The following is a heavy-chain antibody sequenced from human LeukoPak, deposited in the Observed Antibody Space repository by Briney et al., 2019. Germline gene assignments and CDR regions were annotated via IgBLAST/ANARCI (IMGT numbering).Heavy chain of an antibody. CDR2: IKQDGSEK. V-gene: IGHV3-7*03. J-gene: IGHJ6*03. CDR1: GFTFSSYW. CDR3: LTRSLIAVSGNSYMDV. Sequence: GGSLRLSCAASGFTFSSYWMSWVRQAPGKGLEWVANIKQDGSEKYYVDSVKGRFTISRDSSKNTLYLQMNSLRAEDTAVYFCLTRSLIAVSGNSYMDVWGKGTTVSVSS. D-gene: IGHD6-19*01.